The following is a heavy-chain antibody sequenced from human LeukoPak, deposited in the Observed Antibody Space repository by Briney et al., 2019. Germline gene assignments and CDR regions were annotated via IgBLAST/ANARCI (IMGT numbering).Heavy chain of an antibody. CDR3: ARYNRDTGGYGMDV. D-gene: IGHD5-18*01. J-gene: IGHJ6*02. CDR1: GGSISSGGYS. V-gene: IGHV4-30-2*01. Sequence: SQTLSLTCAVSGGSISSGGYSWSWIRQPPGKGLEWIGSIYHSGNTYYNPSLNSRVTISIDRSKNQFSLKLSSVTAADTALYYCARYNRDTGGYGMDVWGQGTTVTVSS. CDR2: IYHSGNT.